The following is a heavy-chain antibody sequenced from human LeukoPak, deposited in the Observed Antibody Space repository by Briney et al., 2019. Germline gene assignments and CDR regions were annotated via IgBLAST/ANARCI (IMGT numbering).Heavy chain of an antibody. V-gene: IGHV1-46*01. Sequence: ASVKVSCKASGYTFTNYYIHWVRQAPGQGLEWMGIINPSGDSASYAQKFQGRVTMTRDTSTSTVYMELSSLRSEGTAVYYCARAGYSSSWYYFDYWGQGTLVTVSS. J-gene: IGHJ4*02. CDR2: INPSGDSA. CDR1: GYTFTNYY. CDR3: ARAGYSSSWYYFDY. D-gene: IGHD6-13*01.